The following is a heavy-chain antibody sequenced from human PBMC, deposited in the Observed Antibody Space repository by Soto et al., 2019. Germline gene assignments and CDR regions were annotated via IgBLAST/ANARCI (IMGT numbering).Heavy chain of an antibody. CDR2: ISYDGSNT. D-gene: IGHD1-26*01. Sequence: QVQRVESGGGVVQPGRSLRLSCVASGFTFSSFGMHWVRQAPGKGLEWVAIISYDGSNTYYADSVKGRFTISRDNSKNTVYLQMNSLRAEDTSVYYCAKVGGLSGSYYISSSYYFAYWGQGTLVTVSS. CDR3: AKVGGLSGSYYISSSYYFAY. J-gene: IGHJ4*02. CDR1: GFTFSSFG. V-gene: IGHV3-30*18.